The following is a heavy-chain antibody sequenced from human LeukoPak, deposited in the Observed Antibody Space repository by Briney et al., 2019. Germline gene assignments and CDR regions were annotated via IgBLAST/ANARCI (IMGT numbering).Heavy chain of an antibody. V-gene: IGHV3-30*18. CDR3: AKDTGSGWYYFDY. CDR1: GFTFSSYG. J-gene: IGHJ4*02. D-gene: IGHD6-19*01. CDR2: ISYDGSNK. Sequence: GGSMRLSCAASGFTFSSYGMHWVRQAPGKGLEWVAVISYDGSNKYYADSVKGRFTISRDNSKNTLYLQMNSLRAEDTAVYYCAKDTGSGWYYFDYWGQGTLVTVSS.